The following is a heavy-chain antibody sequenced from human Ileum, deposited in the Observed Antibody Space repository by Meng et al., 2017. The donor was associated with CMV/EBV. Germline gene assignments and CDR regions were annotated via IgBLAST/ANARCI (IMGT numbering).Heavy chain of an antibody. CDR1: GGSFSGYY. V-gene: IGHV4-34*01. CDR2: INHSGST. Sequence: QVQLQQWGAGLLKPSETLSLSCAVYGGSFSGYYRSWIRQPPGKGLEWIGEINHSGSTNYNPSLKSRVTISVDTSKNQFFLKLSSVTAADTAVYYCARGVAGGPFDYWGQGTLVTVSS. D-gene: IGHD2-15*01. CDR3: ARGVAGGPFDY. J-gene: IGHJ4*02.